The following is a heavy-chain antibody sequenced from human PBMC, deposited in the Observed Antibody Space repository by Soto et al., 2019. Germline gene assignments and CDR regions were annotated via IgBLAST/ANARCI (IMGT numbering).Heavy chain of an antibody. Sequence: PSETLSLTCTVSGDSISSSGFYWGWIRQPPGKGLEWIATIYYTGSTYYNPSLKSRVTISVDTSKNQLSLGLSSVTAADTAVYYCARLRGFCTSTSCHFDYWGQGTLVTVSS. CDR1: GDSISSSGFY. V-gene: IGHV4-39*01. D-gene: IGHD2-2*01. CDR2: IYYTGST. J-gene: IGHJ4*02. CDR3: ARLRGFCTSTSCHFDY.